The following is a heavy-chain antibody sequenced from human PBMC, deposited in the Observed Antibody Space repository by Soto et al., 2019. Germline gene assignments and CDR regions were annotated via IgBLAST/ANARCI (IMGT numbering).Heavy chain of an antibody. Sequence: DVQLVESGGGLVKPGGSLRLSCAASGFIFSSHNMNWVRQAPGKGLEWVSSITGSSSYIFYEDSVKGRFTISRDNAKNTVYLQVNSLRAEDTGVYYCARLVASETGYGMDVWGQGTTVTVSS. J-gene: IGHJ6*02. CDR1: GFIFSSHN. CDR2: ITGSSSYI. D-gene: IGHD3-9*01. V-gene: IGHV3-21*06. CDR3: ARLVASETGYGMDV.